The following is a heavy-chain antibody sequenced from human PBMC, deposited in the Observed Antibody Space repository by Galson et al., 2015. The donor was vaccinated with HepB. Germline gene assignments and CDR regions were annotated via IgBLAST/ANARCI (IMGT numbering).Heavy chain of an antibody. J-gene: IGHJ4*02. CDR3: AREGDSSGYYPFDY. Sequence: SVKVSCKASGYTFTSYAMHWVRQAPGQRLEWMGWINAGNGNTKYSQKFQGRVTITRDTSASTAYMELSSLRSEDTAVYYCAREGDSSGYYPFDYWGQGTLVTVSS. CDR1: GYTFTSYA. D-gene: IGHD3-22*01. CDR2: INAGNGNT. V-gene: IGHV1-3*01.